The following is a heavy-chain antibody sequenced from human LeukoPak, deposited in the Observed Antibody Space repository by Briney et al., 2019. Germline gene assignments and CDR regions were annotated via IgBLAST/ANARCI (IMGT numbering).Heavy chain of an antibody. CDR1: GFTFSGYW. J-gene: IGHJ4*02. CDR2: IKHDGSEK. V-gene: IGHV3-7*01. Sequence: GGSLRLSCAASGFTFSGYWMIWVRQAPGKGLEWVANIKHDGSEKNYLDSVKGRFTISRGDAKSSLYLQMNSLRAEDTAVYYCARVNAAVADYWGQGTLVTVSS. CDR3: ARVNAAVADY. D-gene: IGHD6-13*01.